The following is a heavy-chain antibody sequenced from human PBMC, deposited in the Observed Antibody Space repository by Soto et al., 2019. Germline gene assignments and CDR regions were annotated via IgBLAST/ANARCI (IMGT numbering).Heavy chain of an antibody. D-gene: IGHD3-3*01. CDR1: GYTFTIYG. CDR3: ARTSPYYDFWSGYYGPYYYGMDV. Sequence: ASVKVSCKASGYTFTIYGISWVRQAPGQGLEWMGWISAYNGNTNYAQKLQGRVTMTTDTSTSTAYMELRSLRSDDTAVYYCARTSPYYDFWSGYYGPYYYGMDVWGQGTTVTVSS. V-gene: IGHV1-18*01. J-gene: IGHJ6*02. CDR2: ISAYNGNT.